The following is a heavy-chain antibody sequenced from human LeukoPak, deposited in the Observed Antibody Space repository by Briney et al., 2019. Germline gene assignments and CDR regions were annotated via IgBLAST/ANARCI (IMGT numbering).Heavy chain of an antibody. CDR2: ISGSGGST. CDR3: AKDRTVGASYWYFDL. V-gene: IGHV3-23*01. J-gene: IGHJ2*01. CDR1: GFTFSSYA. Sequence: GGSLRLSCAASGFTFSSYAMSWVRQAPGKGLEWVSAISGSGGSTYYADSVKGRYTISRDSSKNTLFLHMNTLRAEDTAIYYCAKDRTVGASYWYFDLWGRGTLVTVSS. D-gene: IGHD1-26*01.